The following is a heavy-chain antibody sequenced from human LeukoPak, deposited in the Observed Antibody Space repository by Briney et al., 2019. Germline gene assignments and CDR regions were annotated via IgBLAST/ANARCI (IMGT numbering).Heavy chain of an antibody. CDR2: IYYSGTT. D-gene: IGHD3-9*01. CDR1: GGSISSSDYY. CDR3: AKTYYDILTGYGGPYYMDV. V-gene: IGHV4-39*07. Sequence: ETLSLTCTASGGSISSSDYYWGRIRPAPGKGLESIGSIYYSGTTYYNPSLKSRVTISVDMSKNQFSLKLSSVTAADTAVYYCAKTYYDILTGYGGPYYMDVWGKGTTVTVSS. J-gene: IGHJ6*03.